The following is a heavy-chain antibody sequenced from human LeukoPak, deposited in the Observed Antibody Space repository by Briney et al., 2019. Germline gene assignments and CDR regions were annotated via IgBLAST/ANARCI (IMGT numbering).Heavy chain of an antibody. J-gene: IGHJ4*02. V-gene: IGHV5-51*01. Sequence: GESLKISCKGSGYSFTTYWIGWVRQMPGKGLEWMGIIYPGDSDTRYSPSFQGQVTISADKSISTAYLQWSSLKASDTAMYYCARRLTYYGDYRPYFEYWGQGTLVTVSS. CDR2: IYPGDSDT. CDR1: GYSFTTYW. CDR3: ARRLTYYGDYRPYFEY. D-gene: IGHD4-17*01.